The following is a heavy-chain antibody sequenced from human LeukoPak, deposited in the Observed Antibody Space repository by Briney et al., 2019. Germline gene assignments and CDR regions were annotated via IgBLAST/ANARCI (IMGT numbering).Heavy chain of an antibody. Sequence: SKTLSLTCTVSGGSISSYYWSWIRQPAGKGLEWIGRIYTSGSTNYNPSLKSRVTMSVDTSKNQFSLKLSSVTAADTAVYYCTRDCSSTSCYRYYFDYWGQGTLVTVSS. CDR2: IYTSGST. J-gene: IGHJ4*02. V-gene: IGHV4-4*07. D-gene: IGHD2-2*01. CDR3: TRDCSSTSCYRYYFDY. CDR1: GGSISSYY.